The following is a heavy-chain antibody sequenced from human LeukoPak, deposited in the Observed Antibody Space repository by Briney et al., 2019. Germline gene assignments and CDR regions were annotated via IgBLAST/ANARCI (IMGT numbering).Heavy chain of an antibody. CDR3: ATSGSSSPEYFQH. V-gene: IGHV3-30*03. CDR1: GFTFSSYG. Sequence: PGGSLRLSCAASGFTFSSYGMHWVRQAPGKGLEWVAVISYDGSNKYYADSVKGRLTISRDNSKNTLYLQMNSLRAEDTAVYYCATSGSSSPEYFQHWGQGTLVTVSS. D-gene: IGHD6-13*01. J-gene: IGHJ1*01. CDR2: ISYDGSNK.